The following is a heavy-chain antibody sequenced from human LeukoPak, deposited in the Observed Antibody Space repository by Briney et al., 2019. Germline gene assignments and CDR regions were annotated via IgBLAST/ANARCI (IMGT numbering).Heavy chain of an antibody. D-gene: IGHD3-3*01. J-gene: IGHJ4*02. V-gene: IGHV3-7*03. CDR1: GLTFSSFW. CDR2: IKKDGSQK. Sequence: HGGSLSLSCAASGLTFSSFWMSWVRQPPGRGLEWVANIKKDGSQKYYVDSVEGRFTISRDSAENSLYLQMDSLRVDDTAVYYCTRVFGGYDVSDYWGQGTLVTVSS. CDR3: TRVFGGYDVSDY.